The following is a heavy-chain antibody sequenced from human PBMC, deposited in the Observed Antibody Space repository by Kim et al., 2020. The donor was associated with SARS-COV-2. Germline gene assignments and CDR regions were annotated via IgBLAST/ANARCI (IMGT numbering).Heavy chain of an antibody. CDR3: ARDRGLQLKNYFDP. Sequence: SVKVSCKASGGTFSSDSITWVRQAPGQGLEWMGGIVPIFASATYAQKFQGRVTITADESTSTAYMELNSLSSEDTAVYYCARDRGLQLKNYFDPWGQGTLVSVSS. CDR1: GGTFSSDS. D-gene: IGHD4-17*01. CDR2: IVPIFASA. J-gene: IGHJ5*02. V-gene: IGHV1-69*13.